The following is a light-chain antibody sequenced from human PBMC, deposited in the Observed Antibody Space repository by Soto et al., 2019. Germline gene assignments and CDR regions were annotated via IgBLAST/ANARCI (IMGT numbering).Light chain of an antibody. J-gene: IGLJ1*01. CDR3: SSYTTSSTLIYV. V-gene: IGLV2-14*01. CDR1: SSDVGGYNS. CDR2: EVS. Sequence: QSVLTQPASVSGSPGQSITISCTGTSSDVGGYNSVSWYQKHPGKAPKLMIYEVSNRPSGVSNRFSGSKSGNTASLTISGLQADDEAYYYCSSYTTSSTLIYVFGTGTKLTVL.